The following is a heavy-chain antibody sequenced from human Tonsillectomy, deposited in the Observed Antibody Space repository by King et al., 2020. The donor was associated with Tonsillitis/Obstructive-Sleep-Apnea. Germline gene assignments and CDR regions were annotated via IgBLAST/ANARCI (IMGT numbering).Heavy chain of an antibody. D-gene: IGHD1-1*01. CDR3: ARPTRGYFDY. CDR2: ISSSSSYI. CDR1: GFTFSSYS. J-gene: IGHJ4*02. Sequence: VQLVESGGGLVKPGGSLRLSCAASGFTFSSYSMNWVRQAPGKGLEWVSSISSSSSYIYYADSVKGRFTISRDNAKNSLYLQMNSLSAEDTAVYYCARPTRGYFDYWGQGTLVTVSS. V-gene: IGHV3-21*01.